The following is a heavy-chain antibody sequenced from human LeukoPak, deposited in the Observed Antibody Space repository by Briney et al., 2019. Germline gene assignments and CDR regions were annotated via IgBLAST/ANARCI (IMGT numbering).Heavy chain of an antibody. CDR2: IRYDGSNK. Sequence: GGSLRLSCAASGFTFSSYGMHWVRQAPGKGLEWVAFIRYDGSNKYYADSVKGRFTISRDNSKNTLYLQMNSLRAEDTAVYYCASLRLGELSLLDYWGQGTLVTVSS. V-gene: IGHV3-30*02. CDR1: GFTFSSYG. CDR3: ASLRLGELSLLDY. J-gene: IGHJ4*02. D-gene: IGHD3-16*02.